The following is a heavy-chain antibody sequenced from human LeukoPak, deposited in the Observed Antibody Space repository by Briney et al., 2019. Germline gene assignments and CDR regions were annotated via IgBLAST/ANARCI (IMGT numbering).Heavy chain of an antibody. CDR1: GVSLTSGGS. J-gene: IGHJ6*02. CDR2: IYWNEDN. Sequence: ESGPTLVNPTQTLTLTCICSGVSLTSGGSVGWLRQPPGMALEWLALIYWNEDNRYNPSLRSRLTITRDTSKNQAVLTMTEMDPVDTGTYYCIHDKDFRMDVWGQGTTVTVSS. D-gene: IGHD3-9*01. CDR3: IHDKDFRMDV. V-gene: IGHV2-5*04.